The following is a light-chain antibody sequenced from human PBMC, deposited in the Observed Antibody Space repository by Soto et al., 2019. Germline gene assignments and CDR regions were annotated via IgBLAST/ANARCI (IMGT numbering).Light chain of an antibody. J-gene: IGLJ2*01. CDR1: SSNIGAGYD. CDR3: QSYDSSLSGVV. V-gene: IGLV1-40*01. CDR2: GNS. Sequence: QSVLTQPPSVSGAPGQRGTSSCTGSSSNIGAGYDVHWYQQLPGTAPKLLIYGNSNRTTGVPDRFSGSKSGTSASLAITGLQGEDQDDYNCQSYDSSLSGVVFGGGTKLTVL.